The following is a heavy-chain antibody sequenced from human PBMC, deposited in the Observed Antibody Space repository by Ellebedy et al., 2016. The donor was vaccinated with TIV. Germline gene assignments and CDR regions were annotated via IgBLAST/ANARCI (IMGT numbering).Heavy chain of an antibody. CDR2: MNPNSGHT. Sequence: AASVKVSCKASGYTFNNYDINWVRQATGQGLDWMGWMNPNSGHTASAQKFQGRVTMTWNTSITTAYMELSSLSSEDTAVYYCAIRPMDTAKNSGTRPHYHYGMDVWGQGTTVTVSS. V-gene: IGHV1-8*02. CDR1: GYTFNNYD. D-gene: IGHD5-18*01. J-gene: IGHJ6*02. CDR3: AIRPMDTAKNSGTRPHYHYGMDV.